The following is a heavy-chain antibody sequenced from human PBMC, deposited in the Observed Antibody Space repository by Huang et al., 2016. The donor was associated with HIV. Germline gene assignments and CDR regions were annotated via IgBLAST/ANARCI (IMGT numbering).Heavy chain of an antibody. V-gene: IGHV1-2*02. J-gene: IGHJ4*02. CDR1: GYTFNDYY. D-gene: IGHD3-9*01. Sequence: QVQLVQSGAEVKKPGASVRVSCKTSGYTFNDYYIHWGRQASGQGLEWMGWINPNTGYTNYAQRFQGRVTVTRDTSISTAYMALTRLISADTAVYYCARGGTILTFALDYWGQGAPVTVSS. CDR3: ARGGTILTFALDY. CDR2: INPNTGYT.